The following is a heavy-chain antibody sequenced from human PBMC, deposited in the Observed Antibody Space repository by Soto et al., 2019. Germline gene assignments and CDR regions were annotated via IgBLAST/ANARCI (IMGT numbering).Heavy chain of an antibody. CDR2: INPNSGGT. Sequence: QVQLVQSGAEVKKPGASVKVSCKASGYTFTGYYMHWVRQAPGQGLEWMGWINPNSGGTNYAQKFQGRVTMTRDTSFSTAYMELSRLSSDDTALYYCASPSSRIQQRSFDYWGQGTLVTVSS. CDR1: GYTFTGYY. J-gene: IGHJ4*02. D-gene: IGHD5-18*01. CDR3: ASPSSRIQQRSFDY. V-gene: IGHV1-2*02.